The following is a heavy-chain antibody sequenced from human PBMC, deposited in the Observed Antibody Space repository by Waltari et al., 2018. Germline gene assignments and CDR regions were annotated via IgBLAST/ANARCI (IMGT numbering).Heavy chain of an antibody. V-gene: IGHV3-21*01. CDR1: GFTFSSYS. J-gene: IGHJ4*02. D-gene: IGHD2-15*01. Sequence: EVQLVESGGGLVKPGGSLRLSCAASGFTFSSYSMNWVRQAPGKGLEWVSSISSSSSYKYYADSVKGRFTISRDNAKNSLYLQMNSLRAEDTAVYYCACSGGSCYDYWGQGTLVTVSS. CDR2: ISSSSSYK. CDR3: ACSGGSCYDY.